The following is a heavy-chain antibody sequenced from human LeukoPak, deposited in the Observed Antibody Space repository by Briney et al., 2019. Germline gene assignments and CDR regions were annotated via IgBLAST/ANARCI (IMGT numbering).Heavy chain of an antibody. Sequence: PGGSLRLSCAASGFTVSSNYMSWVRQAPGKGLEWVSVIYSGGSTYYADSVKGRFTISRDNSKNTLYLQMNSLRAEDTAVYYCASSTAVRAFDPWGQGTLVTVSS. J-gene: IGHJ5*02. CDR3: ASSTAVRAFDP. V-gene: IGHV3-53*01. CDR2: IYSGGST. CDR1: GFTVSSNY. D-gene: IGHD1-1*01.